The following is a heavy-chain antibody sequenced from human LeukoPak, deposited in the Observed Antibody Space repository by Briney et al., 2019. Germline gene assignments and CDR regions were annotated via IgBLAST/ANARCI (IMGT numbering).Heavy chain of an antibody. CDR2: ISGSGGST. D-gene: IGHD3-22*01. CDR1: GLSFSSSA. J-gene: IGHJ4*02. CDR3: ASGRGYYDY. Sequence: GGSLRLSCAASGLSFSSSAMSWVRQAPGKGLEWASAISGSGGSTYYADSVKGRFTISRDNSKNTLYLQMNSLRADDTAIYYCASGRGYYDYWGQGTLVTVSS. V-gene: IGHV3-23*01.